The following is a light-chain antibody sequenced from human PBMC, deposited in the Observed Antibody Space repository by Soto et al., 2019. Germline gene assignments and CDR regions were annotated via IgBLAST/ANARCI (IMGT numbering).Light chain of an antibody. CDR3: HQYNNWPRT. Sequence: EIVMTQSPATLSVSPGERATLSCRASQSVNSTLAWYQQKPGQAPRLLMYGASSRATGIPARFSGSGSGTEFTLSISSLQSEDFAVYYCHQYNNWPRTFGQGTKVEIK. CDR2: GAS. V-gene: IGKV3-15*01. CDR1: QSVNST. J-gene: IGKJ1*01.